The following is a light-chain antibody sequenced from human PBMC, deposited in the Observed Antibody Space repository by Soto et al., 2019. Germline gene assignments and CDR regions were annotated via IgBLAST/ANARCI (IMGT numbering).Light chain of an antibody. CDR3: GSWDSSMSAYV. Sequence: QSVLTQPPSVSAAPGQKVTISCSGSSSNIGGNSVSWYQQLPGTAPKLLIYDDNKRPPGIPDRFSGSKSGTSATLGITGFQTGEEADYYCGSWDSSMSAYVFGTGTKVTV. V-gene: IGLV1-51*01. J-gene: IGLJ1*01. CDR2: DDN. CDR1: SSNIGGNS.